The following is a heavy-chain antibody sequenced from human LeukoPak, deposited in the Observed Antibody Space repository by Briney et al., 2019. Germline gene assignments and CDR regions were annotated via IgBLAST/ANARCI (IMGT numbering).Heavy chain of an antibody. CDR2: ISGVGST. J-gene: IGHJ5*02. CDR3: ARSGYYYDSSGSSS. V-gene: IGHV3-66*01. D-gene: IGHD3-22*01. Sequence: GGSLRLSCAASGFAVSSNYMCWVRQAPGKGLEWVSSISGVGSTSYADSVKGRFTISRDNSRSTLYLLMDSLRAEDTAVYYCARSGYYYDSSGSSSWGQGTLVTVSS. CDR1: GFAVSSNY.